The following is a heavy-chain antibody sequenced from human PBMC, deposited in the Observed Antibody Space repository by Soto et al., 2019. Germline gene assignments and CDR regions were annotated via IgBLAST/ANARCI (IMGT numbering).Heavy chain of an antibody. CDR1: GFTFSSYA. CDR3: ARDGWDYYDSSGSPYYFAY. J-gene: IGHJ4*02. V-gene: IGHV3-30-3*01. Sequence: GGSLRLSCAASGFTFSSYAMHWVRQAPGKGLEWVAVISYDGSNKYYADSVKGRFTISRDNSKNTLYLQMNSLRAEDTAVYYCARDGWDYYDSSGSPYYFAYWGQGTLVTVSS. D-gene: IGHD3-22*01. CDR2: ISYDGSNK.